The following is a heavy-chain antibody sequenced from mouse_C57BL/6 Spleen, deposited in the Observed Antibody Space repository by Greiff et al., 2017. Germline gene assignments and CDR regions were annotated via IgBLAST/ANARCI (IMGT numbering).Heavy chain of an antibody. V-gene: IGHV1-81*01. CDR3: TRSPIWYPYYFDD. CDR2: IYPRSGNT. D-gene: IGHD2-1*01. J-gene: IGHJ2*01. CDR1: GYTFTSYG. Sequence: QVQLKQSGAELARPGASVKLSCKASGYTFTSYGISWVKQRTGQGLEWIGEIYPRSGNTYYNEKFKGTATLTADKSSSTAYMELRSLTSEDAAVYVRTRSPIWYPYYFDDRGQGTTLTVSS.